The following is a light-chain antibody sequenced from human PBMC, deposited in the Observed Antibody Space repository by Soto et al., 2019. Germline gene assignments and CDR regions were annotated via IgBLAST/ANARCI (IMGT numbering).Light chain of an antibody. CDR3: QQCGSSPLT. CDR2: GAS. V-gene: IGKV3-20*01. CDR1: QSVSSNY. J-gene: IGKJ4*01. Sequence: EIVLTQSPGTLSLSPGERATLSCRASQSVSSNYLAWYQQKPGQAPRLLIYGASSRATGIPDRFSGSGSGTDFTFTISRLQPADFAVYYCQQCGSSPLTFGGGTKVEIK.